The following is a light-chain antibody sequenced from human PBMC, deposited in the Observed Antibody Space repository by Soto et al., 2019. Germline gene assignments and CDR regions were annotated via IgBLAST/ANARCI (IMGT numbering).Light chain of an antibody. Sequence: EIVLTQSPATLSLSPGERATLSCGASQGVSSSCLAWYQQKPGLAPRLLIYDASSRATGIPDRFSGSGSGTDFTLTISRLEPEDFAVYYCQQYGSSPRTFGQGTKVEIK. J-gene: IGKJ1*01. CDR3: QQYGSSPRT. CDR2: DAS. V-gene: IGKV3D-20*01. CDR1: QGVSSSC.